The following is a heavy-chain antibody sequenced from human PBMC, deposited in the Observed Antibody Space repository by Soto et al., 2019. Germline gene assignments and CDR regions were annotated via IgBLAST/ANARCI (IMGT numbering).Heavy chain of an antibody. J-gene: IGHJ6*02. CDR2: ISGKNGNT. V-gene: IGHV1-18*04. D-gene: IGHD2-15*01. CDR3: ARVSSSIVVVPDYGMDV. CDR1: GYTFISHG. Sequence: QVPLVQSGVEVKKPGASVKVSCKASGYTFISHGISWVRQAPGQGLEWMGGISGKNGNTKYAQEVQGRVTLTTDTSTSTAYMELRSLRSDDTAVYYCARVSSSIVVVPDYGMDVWGQGTTVTVSS.